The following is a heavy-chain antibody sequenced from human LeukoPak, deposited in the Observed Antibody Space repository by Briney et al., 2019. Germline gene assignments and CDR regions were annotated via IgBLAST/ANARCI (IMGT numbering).Heavy chain of an antibody. V-gene: IGHV1-2*02. Sequence: ASVKVPCKASGYTFTGYYMHWVRQAPGQGLEWMGWINPNSGGTNYAQKFQGRVTMTRDTSISTAYMELSRLRSDDTAVYYCARDSGTGETLDYWGQGTLVTVSS. CDR2: INPNSGGT. D-gene: IGHD3-16*01. J-gene: IGHJ4*02. CDR1: GYTFTGYY. CDR3: ARDSGTGETLDY.